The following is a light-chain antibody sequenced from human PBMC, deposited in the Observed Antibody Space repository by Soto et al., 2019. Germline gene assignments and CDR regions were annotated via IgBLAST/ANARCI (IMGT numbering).Light chain of an antibody. Sequence: QSALTQPRSVSGSPGQSVTISCTGSSSDVGGDNYVSWYQQHPGKAPKLLIYDVSKRPSGVPDRFSGSKSGNTASLTISGLQAEDEADYYCCSYAGSYTWVFGGGTKLTVL. CDR1: SSDVGGDNY. CDR3: CSYAGSYTWV. J-gene: IGLJ3*02. V-gene: IGLV2-11*01. CDR2: DVS.